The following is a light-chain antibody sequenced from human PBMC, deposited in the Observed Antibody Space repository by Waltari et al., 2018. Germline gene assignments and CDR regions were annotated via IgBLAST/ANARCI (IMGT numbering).Light chain of an antibody. CDR2: WAS. CDR3: QQYYSSPWT. Sequence: DIVMTQSPDSLAVSLGERATFNCKSSQSVLYSSNNKNYLPWYQQKPGQPPTLPIYWASTRESGVPDRFSGSGSGTDFTLTITSLQAEDVAVYYCQQYYSSPWTFAQGTKVEIK. V-gene: IGKV4-1*01. J-gene: IGKJ1*01. CDR1: QSVLYSSNNKNY.